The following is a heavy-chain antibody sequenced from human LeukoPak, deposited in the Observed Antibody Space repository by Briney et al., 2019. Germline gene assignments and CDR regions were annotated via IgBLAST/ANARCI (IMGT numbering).Heavy chain of an antibody. CDR1: GGSISSYY. J-gene: IGHJ4*02. CDR2: IYTSGST. V-gene: IGHV4-4*07. CDR3: ARWFGDYGDYYFDY. D-gene: IGHD4-17*01. Sequence: SSETLSLTCTVSGGSISSYYWSWIRQPAGKGLEWIGRIYTSGSTNCNPSLKSRVTMSVDMSKNQFSLKLSSVTAADTAVYYCARWFGDYGDYYFDYWGQGTLVTVSS.